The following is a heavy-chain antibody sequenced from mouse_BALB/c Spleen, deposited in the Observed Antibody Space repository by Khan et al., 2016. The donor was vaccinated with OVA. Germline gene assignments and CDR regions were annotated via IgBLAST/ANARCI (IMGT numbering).Heavy chain of an antibody. Sequence: EVQLQESGPGLVKPSQSLSLTCTVTGYSITTDYAWNWIRQFPENKLEWMGFISYSGNTKSNPSLKSRISITRETSKNQFFLQLKSVTNEDTARYYCARVYGGDFDYWGQGTTLTVSS. CDR2: ISYSGNT. J-gene: IGHJ2*01. CDR3: ARVYGGDFDY. D-gene: IGHD1-1*01. CDR1: GYSITTDYA. V-gene: IGHV3-2*02.